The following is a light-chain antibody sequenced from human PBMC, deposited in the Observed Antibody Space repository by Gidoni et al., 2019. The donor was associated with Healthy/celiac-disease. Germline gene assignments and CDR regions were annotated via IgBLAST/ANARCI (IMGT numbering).Light chain of an antibody. V-gene: IGLV3-1*01. CDR1: KLGDKY. Sequence: FELTQPPSVSVPPGQTASITCSGEKLGDKYACWYQQKPGQSPVLVIYQDTKRPSGIPERFSGSNSGNTAALTISGTQAMDEADYYCQAWDSSTYYVFGTGTKVTVL. CDR2: QDT. CDR3: QAWDSSTYYV. J-gene: IGLJ1*01.